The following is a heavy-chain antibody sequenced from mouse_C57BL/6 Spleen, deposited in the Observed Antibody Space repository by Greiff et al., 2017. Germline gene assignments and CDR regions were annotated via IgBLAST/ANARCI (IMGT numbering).Heavy chain of an antibody. D-gene: IGHD2-12*01. V-gene: IGHV5-4*01. CDR3: ARDYDGAMDY. J-gene: IGHJ4*01. CDR1: GFTFSSYA. CDR2: ISDGGSYT. Sequence: DVHLVESGGGLVKPGGSLKLSCAASGFTFSSYAMSWVRQTQEKRLEWVATISDGGSYTYYPDNVKGRFTISRDNAKNNLYLQMSHLKSDYTAMYYCARDYDGAMDYWGQGTSVTVSS.